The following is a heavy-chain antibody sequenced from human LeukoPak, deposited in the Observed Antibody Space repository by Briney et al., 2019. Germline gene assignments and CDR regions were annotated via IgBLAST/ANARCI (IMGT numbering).Heavy chain of an antibody. Sequence: PSETLSLTCTVSGGSISSSSYYWGWIRQPPGKGLEWIVSIYYSGSTYYNPSLKSRVTISVDTSKNQFSLKLSSVTAADTAVYYCARQGGYYGSRGYYFDYWGQGTLVTVSS. CDR3: ARQGGYYGSRGYYFDY. D-gene: IGHD3-10*01. V-gene: IGHV4-39*01. CDR1: GGSISSSSYY. J-gene: IGHJ4*02. CDR2: IYYSGST.